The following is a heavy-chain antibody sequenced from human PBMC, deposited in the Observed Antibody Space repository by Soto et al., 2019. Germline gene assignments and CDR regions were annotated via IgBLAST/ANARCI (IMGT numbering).Heavy chain of an antibody. V-gene: IGHV3-30*18. CDR2: ISYDGSNE. Sequence: GGSLRISCAASGFTFSSYGMHWVRQARGKGLEWVAVISYDGSNEYYADSVKGRFTISRENSNNTLYLQMNSLRTEDSAIYYCAKYLRTTSPYYYDFWGQGTLVPVSA. CDR3: AKYLRTTSPYYYDF. J-gene: IGHJ4*02. D-gene: IGHD1-1*01. CDR1: GFTFSSYG.